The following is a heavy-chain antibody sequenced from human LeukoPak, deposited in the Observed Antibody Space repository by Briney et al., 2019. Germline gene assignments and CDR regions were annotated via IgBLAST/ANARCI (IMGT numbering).Heavy chain of an antibody. CDR3: AKGGSYYTSSWFDP. CDR2: ISGSGDST. D-gene: IGHD3-10*01. Sequence: GGSLRLSCAASGFTLSSYPMSWVRQAPGKGLEWVSAISGSGDSTYYADSVKGRFTISRDNSKNTLYLRMNSLRAEDTALYYCAKGGSYYTSSWFDPWGQGTLVTVSS. J-gene: IGHJ5*02. V-gene: IGHV3-23*01. CDR1: GFTLSSYP.